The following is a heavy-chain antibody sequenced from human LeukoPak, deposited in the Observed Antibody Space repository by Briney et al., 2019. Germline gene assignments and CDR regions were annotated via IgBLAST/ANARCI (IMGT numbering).Heavy chain of an antibody. CDR3: ARHAAAAGTVDY. CDR2: INHSGST. J-gene: IGHJ4*02. CDR1: GGSFSGYY. Sequence: SETLSLTCAVYGGSFSGYYWSWIRQPPGKGLEWIGEINHSGSTNYNPSLKSRVTISVDTSKNQFSLKLSSVTAADTAVYYCARHAAAAGTVDYWGQGTLVTVSS. D-gene: IGHD6-13*01. V-gene: IGHV4-34*01.